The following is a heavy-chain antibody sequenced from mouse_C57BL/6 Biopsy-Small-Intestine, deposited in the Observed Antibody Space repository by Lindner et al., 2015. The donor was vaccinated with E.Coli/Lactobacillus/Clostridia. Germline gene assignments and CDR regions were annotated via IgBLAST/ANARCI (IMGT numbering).Heavy chain of an antibody. V-gene: IGHV1-31*01. J-gene: IGHJ3*01. Sequence: VQLQESGPELVKPGASVKISCKASGYSITGYYMHWVKQSHGNILDWIGYIYPYNGVSSYNQKFKGKATLTVDKSSSTAYMELRSLTSEDTAVYYCARGYYYGRQAWFAYWGQGTLVTVSA. CDR3: ARGYYYGRQAWFAY. D-gene: IGHD1-1*01. CDR2: IYPYNGVS. CDR1: GYSITGYY.